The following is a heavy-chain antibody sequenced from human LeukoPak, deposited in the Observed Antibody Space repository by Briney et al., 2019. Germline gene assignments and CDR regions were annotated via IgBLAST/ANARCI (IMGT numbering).Heavy chain of an antibody. D-gene: IGHD3/OR15-3a*01. CDR2: ISDRGGST. J-gene: IGHJ4*02. CDR3: AKRGVVIRVILVGFHKEAYYFES. CDR1: GITLNNYG. V-gene: IGHV3-23*01. Sequence: GGSLRLSCAVSGITLNNYGMTWVRQAPGAGLEWVAGISDRGGSTKYADSVKGRFTISRDNTQNTLYLKMNSLRAEDTAVYFCAKRGVVIRVILVGFHKEAYYFESWGQGALVTVSS.